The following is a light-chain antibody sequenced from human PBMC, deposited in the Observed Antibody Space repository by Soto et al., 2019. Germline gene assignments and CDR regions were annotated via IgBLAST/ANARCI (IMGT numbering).Light chain of an antibody. CDR3: QQYNEWPPLT. CDR2: GAS. Sequence: EIVMTQSPATLSVSPGERATLSCRASQSVSINLAWYQQKPGQAPRLLIYGASTRATGIPARFSGSGSGTEFTLTISSLQSEDFAVYYCQQYNEWPPLTFGGGTKVEI. J-gene: IGKJ4*01. V-gene: IGKV3-15*01. CDR1: QSVSIN.